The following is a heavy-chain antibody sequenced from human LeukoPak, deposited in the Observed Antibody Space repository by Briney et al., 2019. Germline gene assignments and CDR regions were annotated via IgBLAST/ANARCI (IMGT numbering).Heavy chain of an antibody. CDR2: ISSSGSTI. V-gene: IGHV3-48*03. D-gene: IGHD3-10*01. J-gene: IGHJ4*02. CDR3: AKVIVYYYGSGSYSAIDY. CDR1: GFTFSSYE. Sequence: GGSLRLSCAASGFTFSSYEMNWVRQAPGKGLEWVSYISSSGSTIYYADSVKGRFTISRDNAKNSLYLQMNSLRAEDTAVYYCAKVIVYYYGSGSYSAIDYWGQGTLVTVSS.